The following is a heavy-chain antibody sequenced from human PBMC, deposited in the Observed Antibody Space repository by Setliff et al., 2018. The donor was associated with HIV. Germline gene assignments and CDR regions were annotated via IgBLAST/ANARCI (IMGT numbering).Heavy chain of an antibody. D-gene: IGHD6-19*01. V-gene: IGHV4-61*02. CDR1: GDSISSGGYY. J-gene: IGHJ3*02. CDR3: TRQSSVAGSGAFDI. Sequence: SETLSLTCTVSGDSISSGGYYWSWIRQPAGQGLEWIGRIYTSVNTNYNPSTNYNPSLKSRITISLETSRNQFSLWVTSVTATDTAVYYCTRQSSVAGSGAFDIWGQGTMVTVSS. CDR2: IYTSVNTNYNPST.